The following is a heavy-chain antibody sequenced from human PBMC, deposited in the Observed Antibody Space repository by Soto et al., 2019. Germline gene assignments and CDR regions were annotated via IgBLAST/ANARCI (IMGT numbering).Heavy chain of an antibody. J-gene: IGHJ4*02. CDR2: ISGSGTAI. CDR3: ARDSGGFDY. V-gene: IGHV3-11*01. D-gene: IGHD1-26*01. CDR1: GFSFSNYY. Sequence: QVQLVESGGGLVKPGGSLRLSCAASGFSFSNYYMTWIRQAPGKGLEWVSYISGSGTAIYYADSVKGRFTISRDNAKNALYLQMNSLGAEDAAVYYCARDSGGFDYWGQGTLVTVSS.